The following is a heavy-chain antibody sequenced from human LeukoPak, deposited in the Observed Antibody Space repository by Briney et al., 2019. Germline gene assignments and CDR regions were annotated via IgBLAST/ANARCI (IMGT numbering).Heavy chain of an antibody. CDR1: GYTFTSYY. CDR2: INPSGGST. CDR3: ARDSLYGVVDY. V-gene: IGHV1-46*01. J-gene: IGHJ4*02. Sequence: ASVKASCKPSGYTFTSYYIHWVRHAPGQGLEWMGIINPSGGSTSYAQKFQGRVTMTRDTSTSTVYMYLSSLRSEDMAVYYCARDSLYGVVDYWGQGTLVTVSS. D-gene: IGHD4-17*01.